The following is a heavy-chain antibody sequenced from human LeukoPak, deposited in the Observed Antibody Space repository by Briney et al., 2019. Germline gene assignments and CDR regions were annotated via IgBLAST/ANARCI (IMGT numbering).Heavy chain of an antibody. CDR1: GFTFSSYA. V-gene: IGHV3-23*01. CDR3: AKKDTAMVTGTHDY. Sequence: GGSLRLSCAASGFTFSSYAISWVRQAPGKGLEWVSAISGSGGSTYYADSVKGRFTISRDNSKNTLYLQMNSLRAEDTAVYYCAKKDTAMVTGTHDYWGQGTLVTVSS. D-gene: IGHD5-18*01. J-gene: IGHJ4*02. CDR2: ISGSGGST.